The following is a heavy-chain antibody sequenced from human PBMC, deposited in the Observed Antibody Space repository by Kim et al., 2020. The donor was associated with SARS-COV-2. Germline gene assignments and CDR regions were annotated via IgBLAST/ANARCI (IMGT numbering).Heavy chain of an antibody. D-gene: IGHD6-19*01. CDR2: IYYSGNS. V-gene: IGHV4-59*01. J-gene: IGHJ4*02. CDR1: GGSISSYY. Sequence: SETLSLTCTVSGGSISSYYWTWIRQPPGKGLEWIGYIYYSGNSNYNPSLKSRVTISVDTSKKQFSLRLSSVTAADTAVYYCARGSAGKKWGLFDYWGQGTLVTVSS. CDR3: ARGSAGKKWGLFDY.